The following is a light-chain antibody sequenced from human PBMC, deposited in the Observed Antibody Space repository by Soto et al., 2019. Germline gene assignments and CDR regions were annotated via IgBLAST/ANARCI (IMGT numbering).Light chain of an antibody. CDR3: QEYIQWPPGM. CDR2: DTS. V-gene: IGKV3-15*01. CDR1: QFVSSR. Sequence: DIVVTQSPATLSASPGERVTLSCRASQFVSSRLAWYQRRPGQVPRLLIYDTSTRAPGISARFSGSGSGPEFTLTISSLQSEDFAVYYCQEYIQWPPGMFGPGTTVDIK. J-gene: IGKJ1*01.